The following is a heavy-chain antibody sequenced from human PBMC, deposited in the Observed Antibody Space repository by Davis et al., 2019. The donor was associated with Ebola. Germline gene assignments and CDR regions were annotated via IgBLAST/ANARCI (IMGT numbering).Heavy chain of an antibody. CDR3: ARDLVGATFEYYFDS. D-gene: IGHD1-26*01. V-gene: IGHV3-11*01. Sequence: GASLKISCTASGFPFTNAWMSWIRQAPGKGLEWLAYVSNSGKSILYADSVKGRFVISRDNAKKSLHLQMNSLRVDDTAVYYCARDLVGATFEYYFDSWGQGTLVTVSS. J-gene: IGHJ4*02. CDR2: VSNSGKSI. CDR1: GFPFTNAW.